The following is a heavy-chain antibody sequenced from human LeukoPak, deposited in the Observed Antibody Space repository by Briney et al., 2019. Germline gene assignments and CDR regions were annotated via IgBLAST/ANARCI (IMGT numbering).Heavy chain of an antibody. J-gene: IGHJ4*02. CDR3: AKGGVVVTTMTDY. Sequence: GGSLRLSCAASGFTFSSYGLHWVRQAPGKGLEWVAFIRFDESNKYYANSVKGRFTISRDNSKNTLYLQMNSLRAEDTALYYCAKGGVVVTTMTDYWGQGTLVTVSS. CDR1: GFTFSSYG. D-gene: IGHD2-21*02. V-gene: IGHV3-30*02. CDR2: IRFDESNK.